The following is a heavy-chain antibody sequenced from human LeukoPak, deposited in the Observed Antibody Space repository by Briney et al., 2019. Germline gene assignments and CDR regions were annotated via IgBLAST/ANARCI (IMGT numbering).Heavy chain of an antibody. V-gene: IGHV1-2*02. Sequence: ASVRVSCKASEYTFSGHFIHWMRQAPGQGLEWVGWINPNSGGTNYAQKFQGRVTLTRDTSAGTAYMDLSSLRSDDTAVYYCAQSIAVPRIPTFDLWGQGTVVAVSS. CDR2: INPNSGGT. CDR1: EYTFSGHF. J-gene: IGHJ3*01. CDR3: AQSIAVPRIPTFDL. D-gene: IGHD6-19*01.